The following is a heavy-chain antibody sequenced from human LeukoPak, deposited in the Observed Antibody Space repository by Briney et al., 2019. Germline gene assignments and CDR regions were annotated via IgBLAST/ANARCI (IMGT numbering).Heavy chain of an antibody. V-gene: IGHV1-2*02. CDR2: VNPNTGGT. CDR3: ATQSRAWSSFDC. Sequence: ASVKVSCKTSGYTFTGFYMYWVRQAPGQGLEWMGWVNPNTGGTNYAQKFQGRVSMTRDTSITTAYMELSRLRFDDTAVYYCATQSRAWSSFDCWGQGTLVTVSS. J-gene: IGHJ4*02. CDR1: GYTFTGFY. D-gene: IGHD6-19*01.